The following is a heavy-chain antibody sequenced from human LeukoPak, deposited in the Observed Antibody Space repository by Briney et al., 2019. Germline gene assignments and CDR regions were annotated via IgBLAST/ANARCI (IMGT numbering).Heavy chain of an antibody. J-gene: IGHJ4*02. CDR3: AMSRYCSGGSCYSFGFDY. D-gene: IGHD2-15*01. Sequence: PGGSLRLYCVVSGITVSNYDISWVRQAPGKGLEWVAVIWYDGSNKYYADSVKGRFTISRDNSKNTLYLQMNSLRAEDTAVYYCAMSRYCSGGSCYSFGFDYWGQGTLVTVSS. V-gene: IGHV3-33*08. CDR2: IWYDGSNK. CDR1: GITVSNYD.